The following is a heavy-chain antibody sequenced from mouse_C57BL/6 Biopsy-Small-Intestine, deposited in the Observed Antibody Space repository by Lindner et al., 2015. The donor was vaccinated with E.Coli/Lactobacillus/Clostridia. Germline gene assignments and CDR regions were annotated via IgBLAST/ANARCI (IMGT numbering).Heavy chain of an antibody. D-gene: IGHD4-1*01. CDR2: IDPANGNT. Sequence: VQLQESGADLVRPGASVKLSCTASGFNIKDDYMHWVKQRPKQGLEWIGRIDPANGNTKYDPEFQDKAIITTDASSNTAYLQLSSLTSEDTAVYYCARNCLTWFPYWGQGTLVTVSA. CDR1: GFNIKDDY. J-gene: IGHJ3*01. V-gene: IGHV14-3*02. CDR3: ARNCLTWFPY.